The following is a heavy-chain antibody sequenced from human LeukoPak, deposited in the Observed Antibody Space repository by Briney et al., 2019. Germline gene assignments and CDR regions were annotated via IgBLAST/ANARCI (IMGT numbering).Heavy chain of an antibody. CDR1: GFTFSSYA. CDR2: ISYDGSNK. CDR3: ARDTAMAPYYYYYGMDV. D-gene: IGHD5-18*01. Sequence: GRSLRLSCAASGFTFSSYAMHWVRQAPGKGLEWVAAISYDGSNKYYADSVKGRFTISRDNSKNTLYLQMNSLRAEDTAVYYCARDTAMAPYYYYYGMDVWGQGTTVTVSS. J-gene: IGHJ6*02. V-gene: IGHV3-30-3*01.